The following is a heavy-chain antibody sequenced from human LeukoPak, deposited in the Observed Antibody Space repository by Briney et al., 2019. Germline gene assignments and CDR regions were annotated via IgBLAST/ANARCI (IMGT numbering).Heavy chain of an antibody. D-gene: IGHD2-21*02. CDR1: GFTFSSHS. Sequence: GVSLRLSCAASGFTFSSHSMGRVRQPPGEGREWVATITPSGDSTTYRDSVKGQFTISRDNSRNRLYLQMNTLTVEDTAIYYSARRLLTGGVTDFFDFWGQGALVTVSS. V-gene: IGHV3-23*01. J-gene: IGHJ4*02. CDR2: ITPSGDST. CDR3: ARRLLTGGVTDFFDF.